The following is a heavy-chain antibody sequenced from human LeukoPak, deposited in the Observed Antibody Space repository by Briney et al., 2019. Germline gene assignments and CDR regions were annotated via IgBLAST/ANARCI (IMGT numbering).Heavy chain of an antibody. CDR1: GGSISSYY. D-gene: IGHD6-19*01. Sequence: SETLSLTCTVSGGSISSYYWSWIRQPAGKGLEWIGRIYTSGSTNYNPSLKSRVTMSVDTSKNQFSLKLSSVTAADTAVYYCARPSYSSGWYNYFDYWGQGTLVTVSS. CDR3: ARPSYSSGWYNYFDY. CDR2: IYTSGST. V-gene: IGHV4-4*07. J-gene: IGHJ4*02.